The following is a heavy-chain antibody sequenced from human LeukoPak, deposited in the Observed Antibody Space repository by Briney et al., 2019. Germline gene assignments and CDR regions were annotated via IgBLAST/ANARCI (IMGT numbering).Heavy chain of an antibody. Sequence: GGSLRLSCAASGFTFSDYWMAWVRQAPGKGLEWVANIKQDGSHGYYVDSVRGRFTISRDNAKSSLFLQMNSLRVEDTAVYYCANLWEMGYWGQGTLVTVSS. CDR3: ANLWEMGY. CDR1: GFTFSDYW. CDR2: IKQDGSHG. V-gene: IGHV3-7*01. D-gene: IGHD5-24*01. J-gene: IGHJ4*02.